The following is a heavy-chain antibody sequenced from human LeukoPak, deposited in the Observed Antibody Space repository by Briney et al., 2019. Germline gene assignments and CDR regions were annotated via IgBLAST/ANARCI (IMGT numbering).Heavy chain of an antibody. CDR1: GFTVSSNY. CDR2: IYSGGIT. D-gene: IGHD3-16*02. V-gene: IGHV3-53*01. CDR3: ARGRVWGSYRLGAFDI. J-gene: IGHJ3*02. Sequence: GGSLRLSCAAAGFTVSSNYMGWVRQAPGKGRGGGSGIYSGGITYYADSVQCRFTISRDNSKHTLYLQMNSLSAEDTAVYYCARGRVWGSYRLGAFDIWGQGTMVTVSS.